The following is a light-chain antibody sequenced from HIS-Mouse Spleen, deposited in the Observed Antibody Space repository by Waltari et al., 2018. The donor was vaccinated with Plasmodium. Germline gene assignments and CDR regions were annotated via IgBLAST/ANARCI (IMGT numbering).Light chain of an antibody. CDR1: QSISSW. CDR2: KAS. CDR3: QQYNSYSWT. Sequence: DIQMTQSPSTLSASVADRVTIPCRASQSISSWLAWYQQKPGKAPKLLIYKASSLESGVPSRFSGSGSGTEFTLTISSLQPDDFATYYCQQYNSYSWTFGQGTKVEIK. V-gene: IGKV1-5*03. J-gene: IGKJ1*01.